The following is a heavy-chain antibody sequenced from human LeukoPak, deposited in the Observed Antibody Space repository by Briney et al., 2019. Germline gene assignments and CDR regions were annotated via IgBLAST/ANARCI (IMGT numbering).Heavy chain of an antibody. CDR2: INHSGST. J-gene: IGHJ6*04. D-gene: IGHD6-13*01. CDR1: GGSFSGYY. CDR3: ARAAAKYYYGMDV. Sequence: SETLSLTCAVYGGSFSGYYWSWIRQPPGKGLEWIGEINHSGSTNYNPSLKGRVTISVDTSKNQFSLKLSSVTAADTAVYYCARAAAKYYYGMDVWGKGTTVTVSS. V-gene: IGHV4-34*01.